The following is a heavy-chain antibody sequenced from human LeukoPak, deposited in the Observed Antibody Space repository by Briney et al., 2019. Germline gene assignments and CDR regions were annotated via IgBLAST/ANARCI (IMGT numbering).Heavy chain of an antibody. V-gene: IGHV3-23*01. Sequence: GGSLRLSCAASGFTFRSYAMSWVSQAPGKGLEWVSTLGGSDSSTYYADSVKGRFIISRDISKNTLYLQMNSLRAEDTAVYCARNLQTIQRYFDLWGRGTLVTVSS. J-gene: IGHJ2*01. CDR1: GFTFRSYA. D-gene: IGHD1-1*01. CDR3: ARNLQTIQRYFDL. CDR2: LGGSDSST.